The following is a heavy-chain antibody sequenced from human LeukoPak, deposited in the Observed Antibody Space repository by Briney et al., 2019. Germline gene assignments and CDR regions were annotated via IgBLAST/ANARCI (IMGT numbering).Heavy chain of an antibody. Sequence: PGGSLRLSCAASGFTFSSYEMNWVRQAPGKGLEWVSYISSSGSTIYYADSVKGRFTISRDNAKNSLFLQMNSQRADDTAVYYCARGGSWVDYWGQGTLVTVSS. J-gene: IGHJ4*02. CDR1: GFTFSSYE. D-gene: IGHD6-13*01. V-gene: IGHV3-48*03. CDR2: ISSSGSTI. CDR3: ARGGSWVDY.